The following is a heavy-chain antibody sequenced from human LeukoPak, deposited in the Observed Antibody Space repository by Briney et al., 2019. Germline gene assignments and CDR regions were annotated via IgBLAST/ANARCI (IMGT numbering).Heavy chain of an antibody. V-gene: IGHV4-4*02. D-gene: IGHD6-19*01. CDR1: GGSISSSNW. Sequence: PSETLSLTCTVSGGSISSSNWWSWVRQPPGKGLEWIGEIYHSGSTNYNPSLKSRVTIPVDKSKNQFSLKLSSVTAADTAVYYCARVDGQWLVRRSDYWGQGTLVTVSS. CDR2: IYHSGST. J-gene: IGHJ4*02. CDR3: ARVDGQWLVRRSDY.